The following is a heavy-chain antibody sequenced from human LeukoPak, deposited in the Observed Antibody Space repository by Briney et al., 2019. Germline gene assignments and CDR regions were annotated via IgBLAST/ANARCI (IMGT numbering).Heavy chain of an antibody. CDR3: ARLRYSSGWYGEYYFDY. J-gene: IGHJ4*02. CDR2: IYYSGST. V-gene: IGHV4-39*01. D-gene: IGHD6-19*01. Sequence: SETLSLTCTVSGGSISSSSYYWGWIRQPPGKGLEWIVSIYYSGSTYYNPSLKSRVTISVDTSKNQFSLKLSSVTAADTAVYYCARLRYSSGWYGEYYFDYWGQGTLVTVSS. CDR1: GGSISSSSYY.